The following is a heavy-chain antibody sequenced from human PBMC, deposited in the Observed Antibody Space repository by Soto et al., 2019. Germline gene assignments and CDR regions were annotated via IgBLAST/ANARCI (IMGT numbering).Heavy chain of an antibody. J-gene: IGHJ2*01. CDR1: GGSISRSVYY. CDR3: ARDPIVRGVVGWYFDL. V-gene: IGHV4-31*11. Sequence: QVQLQESGPGLVKPSQTLSLTCAVSGGSISRSVYYCNWIRQHPGKGLEWIGYIHNSGTTYYYPSLKSRLSFSVDTSKNQLSLKLNSVTTADTAVYYCARDPIVRGVVGWYFDLWGRGTLVTVSS. CDR2: IHNSGTT. D-gene: IGHD3-10*01.